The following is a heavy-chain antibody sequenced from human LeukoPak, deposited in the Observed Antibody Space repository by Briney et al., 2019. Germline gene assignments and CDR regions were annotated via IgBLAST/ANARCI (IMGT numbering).Heavy chain of an antibody. J-gene: IGHJ4*02. V-gene: IGHV1-2*06. D-gene: IGHD3-9*01. Sequence: ASVKVSCKASGYTFTGYYMHWVRQAPGQGLEWMGRINPNSGGTNYAQKFQGRVTMTRDTSISTAYMELSRLRSDDTAVYYCARGSRYYDILTGHDYWDQGTLVTVSS. CDR1: GYTFTGYY. CDR2: INPNSGGT. CDR3: ARGSRYYDILTGHDY.